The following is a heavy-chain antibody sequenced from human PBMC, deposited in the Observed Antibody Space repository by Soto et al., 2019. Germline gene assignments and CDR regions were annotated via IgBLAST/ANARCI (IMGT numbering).Heavy chain of an antibody. CDR2: IIPIFGTA. CDR1: GGTFSSYA. D-gene: IGHD6-19*01. V-gene: IGHV1-69*13. CDR3: ARDLIAVAGNFDY. Sequence: ASVKVSCKASGGTFSSYAISWVRQAPGQGLEWMGGIIPIFGTANYAQKIQGRVTITADESTSTAYMELSSLSSEDTAVYYCARDLIAVAGNFDYWGQGTLVTVSS. J-gene: IGHJ4*02.